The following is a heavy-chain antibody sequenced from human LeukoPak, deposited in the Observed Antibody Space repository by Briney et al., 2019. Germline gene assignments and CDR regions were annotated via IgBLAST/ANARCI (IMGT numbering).Heavy chain of an antibody. Sequence: SETQSLTCAVYGGSFSGYYWSWIRQPPGKGLEWIGEINHSGSTNYNPSLKSRVTISVDTSKNQFSLKLSSVTAADTAVYYCARGPRWSHAFDIWGQGTMVTVSS. CDR2: INHSGST. J-gene: IGHJ3*02. CDR1: GGSFSGYY. D-gene: IGHD4-23*01. CDR3: ARGPRWSHAFDI. V-gene: IGHV4-34*01.